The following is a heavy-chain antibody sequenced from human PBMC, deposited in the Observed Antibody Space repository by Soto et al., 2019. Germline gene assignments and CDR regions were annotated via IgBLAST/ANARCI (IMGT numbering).Heavy chain of an antibody. D-gene: IGHD2-2*01. CDR3: AREDRPFGYCSSTSCYYYYYGMDV. CDR2: ISAYNGNT. J-gene: IGHJ6*02. CDR1: GYTFTSYG. Sequence: ASVKVSCKASGYTFTSYGISWVRQAPGQGLEWMGWISAYNGNTNYAQKLQGRVTMTTDTSTSTAYMELRSLRSDDTAVYYCAREDRPFGYCSSTSCYYYYYGMDVWGQGTTVTVSS. V-gene: IGHV1-18*04.